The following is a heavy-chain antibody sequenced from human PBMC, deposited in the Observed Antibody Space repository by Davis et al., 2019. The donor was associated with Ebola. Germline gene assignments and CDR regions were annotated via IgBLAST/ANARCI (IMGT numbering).Heavy chain of an antibody. D-gene: IGHD3-3*01. CDR1: GFSLRTSGVG. CDR3: ARQGWSGYSLRHWLDP. CDR2: INHSGST. J-gene: IGHJ5*02. V-gene: IGHV4-39*01. Sequence: SGPTLVKPTQTPTLTCTFSGFSLRTSGVGVGWIRQPPGKGLEWIGEINHSGSTNYNPSLKSRVTISVDTSKNQFSLKLRSVTAADTAVYYCARQGWSGYSLRHWLDPWGRGTLVTVSS.